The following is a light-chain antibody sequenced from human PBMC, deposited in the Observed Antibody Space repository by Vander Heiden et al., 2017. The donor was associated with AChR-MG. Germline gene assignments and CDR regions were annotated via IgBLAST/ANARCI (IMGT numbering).Light chain of an antibody. CDR3: LLSYSGPRV. Sequence: QAVVTLEPSLTVSPGGTVTLTCGSSTGAVTSSHFPFWFQQRPGQAPRTLIYDTTNKQSWTPARFSGSLLGGKAALTLSGAQPEDEAEYYCLLSYSGPRVFGGGTQLTVL. CDR2: DTT. V-gene: IGLV7-46*01. CDR1: TGAVTSSHF. J-gene: IGLJ7*01.